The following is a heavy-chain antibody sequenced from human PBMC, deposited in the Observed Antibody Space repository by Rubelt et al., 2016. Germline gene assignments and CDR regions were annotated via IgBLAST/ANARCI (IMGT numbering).Heavy chain of an antibody. CDR1: SGSISSSRYF. D-gene: IGHD6-19*01. Sequence: QLQLQESGPGLVKPSETLSLTCTVSSGSISSSRYFWGWIRQPPGKGPEWIGSISYSGGTYYNPSLKSRATISLDTSKNQFSLKRRSVTAADTAVYYCARDLDTRGWYWDYWGQGTLVTVSS. V-gene: IGHV4-39*02. CDR2: ISYSGGT. J-gene: IGHJ4*02. CDR3: ARDLDTRGWYWDY.